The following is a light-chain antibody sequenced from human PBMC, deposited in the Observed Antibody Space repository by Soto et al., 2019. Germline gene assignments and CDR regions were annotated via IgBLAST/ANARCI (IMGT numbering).Light chain of an antibody. J-gene: IGKJ1*01. Sequence: DIQMIQSPSSLSASVGDRVTITCRASQNIDNCLSWDQQKPGKAPELLIYAASLLQSGVPSRFSGSGSGAEFTLTISSLQIEDLATYHWLHTYSAPATFGQGTRVEIK. V-gene: IGKV1-39*01. CDR3: LHTYSAPAT. CDR1: QNIDNC. CDR2: AAS.